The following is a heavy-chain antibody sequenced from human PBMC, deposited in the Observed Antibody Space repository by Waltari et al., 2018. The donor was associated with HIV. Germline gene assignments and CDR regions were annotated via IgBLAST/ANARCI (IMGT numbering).Heavy chain of an antibody. CDR1: GFTFSPYD. Sequence: EVRLLQSGGGLVQPGGSLRLSCAAFGFTFSPYDMHWVRQRTGKGLEWVSTIYTTGDSFYPASVKGRFTISRENAKNSLYLQMNRLGVEDTAVYYCTRVKSGQMHYGMDVWGQGTTVTVSS. CDR2: IYTTGDS. CDR3: TRVKSGQMHYGMDV. J-gene: IGHJ6*02. D-gene: IGHD3-10*01. V-gene: IGHV3-13*01.